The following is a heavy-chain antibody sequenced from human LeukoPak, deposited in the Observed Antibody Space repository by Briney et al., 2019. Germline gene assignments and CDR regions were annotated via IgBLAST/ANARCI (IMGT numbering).Heavy chain of an antibody. J-gene: IGHJ4*02. CDR1: GFNFSIYG. V-gene: IGHV3-30*02. Sequence: HGGSLRLSCAASGFNFSIYGMHWVRQAPGKGLEWVTFVRYDQSATVYADSVQGRFAISRDNSKNTVYLQMNSLRVEDTALYFCVKDQGECPGSRCYLRFLEYWGQGTLVIVSS. CDR3: VKDQGECPGSRCYLRFLEY. CDR2: VRYDQSAT. D-gene: IGHD3-3*01.